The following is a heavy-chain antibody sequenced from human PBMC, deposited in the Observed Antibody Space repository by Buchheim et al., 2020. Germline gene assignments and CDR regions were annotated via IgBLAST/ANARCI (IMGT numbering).Heavy chain of an antibody. CDR2: IHPGVSDT. D-gene: IGHD2-8*01. Sequence: QLVQSGAEVKKPGESLKISCQASGYTFTNHYIGWVRQMPGRGLEWMGIIHPGVSDTEYSPPFQGQVTIPADTYISHAYLQWSSLQASDTAIYYCARQIVLATSGYDYWGQGTL. CDR3: ARQIVLATSGYDY. V-gene: IGHV5-51*01. J-gene: IGHJ4*02. CDR1: GYTFTNHY.